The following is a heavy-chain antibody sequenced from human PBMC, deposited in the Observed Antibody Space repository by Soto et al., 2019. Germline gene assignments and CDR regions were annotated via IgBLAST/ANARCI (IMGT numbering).Heavy chain of an antibody. CDR1: GFTFSSYA. CDR3: ARGRVGDDYGDYFDL. CDR2: ISYDGSNK. J-gene: IGHJ2*01. Sequence: QVQLVESGGGVVQPGRSLRLSCAASGFTFSSYAMHWVRQAPGKGLEWVAVISYDGSNKYYADSVKGRFTISRDNSXITLYLQMNSLRAEDTAVYYCARGRVGDDYGDYFDLWGRGTLVTVSS. D-gene: IGHD4-17*01. V-gene: IGHV3-30-3*01.